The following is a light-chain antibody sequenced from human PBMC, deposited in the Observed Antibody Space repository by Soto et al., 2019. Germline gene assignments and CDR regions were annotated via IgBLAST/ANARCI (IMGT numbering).Light chain of an antibody. J-gene: IGLJ1*01. V-gene: IGLV1-40*01. Sequence: QSVLTQPPSVSGAPGQGVTISCTGSSSNIGAGYDVHWYQQRPGTAPKLLIFGNNNRPSGVPDRFSGSKSGTSASLAITGLQAEDEGDYYCQSYDSTLSARYVFGTGTKVTVL. CDR3: QSYDSTLSARYV. CDR1: SSNIGAGYD. CDR2: GNN.